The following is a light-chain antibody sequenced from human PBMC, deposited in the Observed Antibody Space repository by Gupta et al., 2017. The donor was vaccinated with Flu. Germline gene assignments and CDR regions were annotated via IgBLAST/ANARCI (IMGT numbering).Light chain of an antibody. Sequence: DIVMTQSPLSLAVTPGEPASISCRSSQSLLHSNGKNYLDWYVQKPGQPPRPLMFLASSRAAGVSSRFSDPGLGKDFSLRSSEGEEEDVGGYYCRQTRQIRGSTFGQGTKVDIK. V-gene: IGKV2-28*01. CDR3: RQTRQIRGST. CDR2: LAS. CDR1: QSLLHSNGKNY. J-gene: IGKJ1*01.